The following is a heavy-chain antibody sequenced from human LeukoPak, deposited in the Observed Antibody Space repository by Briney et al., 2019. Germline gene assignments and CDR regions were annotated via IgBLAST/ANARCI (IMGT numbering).Heavy chain of an antibody. CDR2: ISGSGGST. CDR1: GFTFSSYA. Sequence: GGSLRLSCAASGFTFSSYAMSWVRQAPGKGLEWVSAISGSGGSTYYADSVKGRFTISRDNSKNTLYLQMYSLRAEDTAVYYCAKDSPYYYDSSGYSDYWGQGTLVTVSS. D-gene: IGHD3-22*01. J-gene: IGHJ4*02. CDR3: AKDSPYYYDSSGYSDY. V-gene: IGHV3-23*01.